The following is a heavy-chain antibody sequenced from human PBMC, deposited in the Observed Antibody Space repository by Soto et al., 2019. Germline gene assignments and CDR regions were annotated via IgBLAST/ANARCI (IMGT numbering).Heavy chain of an antibody. Sequence: QVQLVESGGGVVQPGRSLRLSCAVSGFTFSNYGMHWVRQAPGKGLEWVAVIWYDGSNKYYVDSVKGRFTISRDNSKNTLYLQMNSLRGEDTAIYYCVRDVGESSGSPLDYWGQGTLVTVSS. CDR1: GFTFSNYG. V-gene: IGHV3-33*01. J-gene: IGHJ4*02. CDR3: VRDVGESSGSPLDY. CDR2: IWYDGSNK. D-gene: IGHD6-19*01.